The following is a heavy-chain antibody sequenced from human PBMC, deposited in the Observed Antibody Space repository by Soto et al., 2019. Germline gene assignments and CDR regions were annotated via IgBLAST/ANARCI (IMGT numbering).Heavy chain of an antibody. V-gene: IGHV5-51*01. CDR2: IYPGDSDT. Sequence: GESLKLFCKGSGYSFTSYWIGWVRQMPGKGLEWMGIIYPGDSDTRYSPSFQGQVTISADKSISTAYLQWSSLKASDTAMYYCARPRDGHKGKNYYGMDVWGQGTTVTVSS. J-gene: IGHJ6*02. CDR1: GYSFTSYW. CDR3: ARPRDGHKGKNYYGMDV.